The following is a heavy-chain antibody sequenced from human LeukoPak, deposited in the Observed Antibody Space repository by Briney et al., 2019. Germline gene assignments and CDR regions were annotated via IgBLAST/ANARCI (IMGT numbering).Heavy chain of an antibody. CDR1: GFTFSSYG. CDR2: IQYDGSNK. Sequence: GGSLRLSCAASGFTFSSYGMHWVRQAPGKGLEWVAFIQYDGSNKYYADSVKGRFTISRDNAKNSLYLQMNSLRAEDTAVYYCARGFWGWEVDYWGQGTLVTVSS. J-gene: IGHJ4*02. V-gene: IGHV3-30*02. D-gene: IGHD3-16*01. CDR3: ARGFWGWEVDY.